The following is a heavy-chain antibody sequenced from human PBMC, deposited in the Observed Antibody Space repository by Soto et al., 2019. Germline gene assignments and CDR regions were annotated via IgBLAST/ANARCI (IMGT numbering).Heavy chain of an antibody. CDR2: INAGNGDT. Sequence: QVHLVQSGAEVEKPGASVKVSCKASGFTLTRYALHWVRQAPGQRLEYMGWINAGNGDTGHAQKFQGRVTMTRDIPASTVYMELDSLSSEDPAVYYCARKEVAPSFPFDLWGQGTVVVVSS. D-gene: IGHD5-12*01. CDR1: GFTLTRYA. CDR3: ARKEVAPSFPFDL. V-gene: IGHV1-3*01. J-gene: IGHJ3*01.